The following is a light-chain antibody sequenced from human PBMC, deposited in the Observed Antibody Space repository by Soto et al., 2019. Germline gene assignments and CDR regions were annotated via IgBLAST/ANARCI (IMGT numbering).Light chain of an antibody. CDR1: QSVSSDF. CDR2: GAS. V-gene: IGKV3-20*01. J-gene: IGKJ1*01. Sequence: EIVLTQSPGTLSLSPGERATLSCRASQSVSSDFLAWYQQKPGQAPRLLIYGASNRATAIPDRFSGSGFGTAFTLTINTLEPEDFAVYYCQHYASSLWTFGQGTKVDTK. CDR3: QHYASSLWT.